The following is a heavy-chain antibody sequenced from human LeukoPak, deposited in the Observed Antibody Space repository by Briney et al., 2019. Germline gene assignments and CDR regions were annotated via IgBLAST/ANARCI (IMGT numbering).Heavy chain of an antibody. V-gene: IGHV3-23*01. CDR2: INYLGLRT. Sequence: GGSLRLSCAASGFSFGDSDMNWFRQAPGEGPQWVANINYLGLRTYYADSVKGRFTIARDNSKNMLFLQMDGLRVEDTALYYCAKDPNWEGGYWGQGTLDTVSS. D-gene: IGHD1-26*01. CDR1: GFSFGDSD. J-gene: IGHJ4*02. CDR3: AKDPNWEGGY.